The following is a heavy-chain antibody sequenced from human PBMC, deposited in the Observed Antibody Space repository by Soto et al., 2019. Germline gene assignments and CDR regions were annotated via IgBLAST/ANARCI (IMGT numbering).Heavy chain of an antibody. Sequence: GSLRLSCAASGFTFSTYCMHWVRHTPGTGLVWVSRTCRYGRELYYADSVKGRFTISRDDAKNTLYLQTDSLRVEDTGIYYCVRGTTAWRGMDYWGQGALVTVSS. D-gene: IGHD1-1*01. CDR2: TCRYGREL. V-gene: IGHV3-74*01. J-gene: IGHJ4*02. CDR1: GFTFSTYC. CDR3: VRGTTAWRGMDY.